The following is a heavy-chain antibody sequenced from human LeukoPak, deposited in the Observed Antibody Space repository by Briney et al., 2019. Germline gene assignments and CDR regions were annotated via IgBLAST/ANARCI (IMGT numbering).Heavy chain of an antibody. CDR3: ARAHNYYDSSGYYYNY. CDR2: IKSKTDGGTT. V-gene: IGHV3-15*01. J-gene: IGHJ4*02. D-gene: IGHD3-22*01. Sequence: SGGSLRLSCAASGFTFSNAWMSWVRQAPGKGLEWVGRIKSKTDGGTTDYAAPVKGRFTISRDDSKNTLYLQMNSLKTEDTAVYYCARAHNYYDSSGYYYNYWGQGTLVTVSS. CDR1: GFTFSNAW.